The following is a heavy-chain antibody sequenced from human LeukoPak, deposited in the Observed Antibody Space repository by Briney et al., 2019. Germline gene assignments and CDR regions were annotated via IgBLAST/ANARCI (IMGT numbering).Heavy chain of an antibody. Sequence: TXGSLRLSCAASGFTFTNYWMHWVRQAPGMGLVWVSRLPPDELGIIYADSVKGRFTVSRDNAKNTVYLQMNNLRVDDTAMYYCVGTIASRGSEYWGQGALVTVSS. CDR3: VGTIASRGSEY. CDR1: GFTFTNYW. V-gene: IGHV3-74*01. CDR2: LPPDELGI. D-gene: IGHD6-6*01. J-gene: IGHJ4*02.